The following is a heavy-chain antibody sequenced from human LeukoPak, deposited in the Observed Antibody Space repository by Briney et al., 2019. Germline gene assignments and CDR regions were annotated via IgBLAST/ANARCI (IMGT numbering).Heavy chain of an antibody. CDR3: ARDLPPYYFDY. J-gene: IGHJ4*02. CDR2: IIPILGIA. V-gene: IGHV1-69*10. CDR1: GGIFSSYA. Sequence: ASVKVSCKASGGIFSSYAISWVRQAPGQGLEWMGGIIPILGIANYAQKFQGRVTITADKSTSTAYMDLSSLRSEDTAVYYCARDLPPYYFDYWGQGTLVTVPS.